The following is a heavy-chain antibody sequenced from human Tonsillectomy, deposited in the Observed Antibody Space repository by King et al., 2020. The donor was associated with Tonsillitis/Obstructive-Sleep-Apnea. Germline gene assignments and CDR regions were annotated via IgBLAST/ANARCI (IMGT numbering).Heavy chain of an antibody. CDR3: VRQKGNWNWLDP. CDR1: GYSFTGFY. V-gene: IGHV1-2*06. Sequence: QLVQSGAEATKPGASVQVSCKASGYSFTGFYMHWVRPAPGQGLEWLGRINPSNGGTNYAQKFQGRVTLTRDTSINTASMELSRLRSDDTAVYYCVRQKGNWNWLDPWGQGTLVTVSS. D-gene: IGHD1-20*01. J-gene: IGHJ5*02. CDR2: INPSNGGT.